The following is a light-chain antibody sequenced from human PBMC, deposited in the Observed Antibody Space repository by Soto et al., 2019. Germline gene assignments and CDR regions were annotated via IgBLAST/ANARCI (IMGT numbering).Light chain of an antibody. CDR1: QNVGGC. Sequence: EIVLTQSPATLSLSPGERATLSCRASQNVGGCLAWYQQKPGRAPRLLIADASNRAAGIPPSFSGIGSETDYTLNISSLEPGDFAVYYCQQRNSWPLTFGGGTRVEIK. V-gene: IGKV3-11*01. CDR2: DAS. J-gene: IGKJ4*01. CDR3: QQRNSWPLT.